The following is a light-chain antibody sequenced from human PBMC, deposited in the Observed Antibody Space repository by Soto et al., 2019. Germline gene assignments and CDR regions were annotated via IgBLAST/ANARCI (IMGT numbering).Light chain of an antibody. CDR3: SSYTSRSTLV. CDR1: SSDVGGYKS. V-gene: IGLV2-14*01. J-gene: IGLJ2*01. Sequence: QAVVTQPASVSGSPGQSITISCTGTSSDVGGYKSVSWYQHPPGKAPQLLIYEVSHRPSGVSNRFSGSKSGNTASLTISGLQADDEADYYCSSYTSRSTLVFGGGTKLTVL. CDR2: EVS.